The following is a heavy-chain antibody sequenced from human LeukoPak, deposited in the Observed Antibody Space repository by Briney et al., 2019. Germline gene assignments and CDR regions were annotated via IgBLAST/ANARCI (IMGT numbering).Heavy chain of an antibody. CDR1: GFTLSHYG. J-gene: IGHJ4*02. CDR3: ATKTGFCSGGSCYDY. V-gene: IGHV3-33*01. Sequence: PGGSLRLSCVASGFTLSHYGMHWVRQAPGKGLEWVAVIWHDGSDKYYADSVKGRFTNSRDNSKNTLYLEMNSLRAEDTAVYYCATKTGFCSGGSCYDYWGQGTLVTVSS. D-gene: IGHD2-15*01. CDR2: IWHDGSDK.